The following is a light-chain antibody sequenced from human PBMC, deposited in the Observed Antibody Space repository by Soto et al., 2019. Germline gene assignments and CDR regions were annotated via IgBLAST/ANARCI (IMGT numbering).Light chain of an antibody. CDR3: QHYNNWPSFT. CDR2: GAS. J-gene: IGKJ3*01. CDR1: QSFTSN. Sequence: EIVMTQSPATLSLSPGERATLSCRASQSFTSNLAWYQQKPGQAPRLLIFGASTRATGIPARFSGSGSGTEFTLTISSLQSEDFAVYYCQHYNNWPSFTFGPGTKVDIK. V-gene: IGKV3-15*01.